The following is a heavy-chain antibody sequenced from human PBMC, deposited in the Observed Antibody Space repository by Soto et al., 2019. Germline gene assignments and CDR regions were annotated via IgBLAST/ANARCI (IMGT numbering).Heavy chain of an antibody. CDR2: IYHSGST. V-gene: IGHV4-34*01. Sequence: SETLSLTCAVYGGSFSGYYWSWIRQPPGKGLEWIGEIYHSGSTNYNPSLKSRVTISVDTSKSQLSLKLSSVTAADTAVYYCARRYGYYFDYWGQGTLVTVS. J-gene: IGHJ4*02. D-gene: IGHD3-9*01. CDR1: GGSFSGYY. CDR3: ARRYGYYFDY.